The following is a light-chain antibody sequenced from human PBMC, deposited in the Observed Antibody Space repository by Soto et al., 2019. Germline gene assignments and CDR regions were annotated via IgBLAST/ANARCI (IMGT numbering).Light chain of an antibody. V-gene: IGKV1-5*03. CDR1: QTISSW. CDR3: QHYNSYSEA. J-gene: IGKJ1*01. Sequence: DIQMTQSPSTLSGSVGDRVTITCRASQTISSWLAWYQQKPGKAPKLLIYKASTLKSGVPSRFSGSGSETEFTLTISSRQPDDFATYYCQHYNSYSEAFGQGTKVELK. CDR2: KAS.